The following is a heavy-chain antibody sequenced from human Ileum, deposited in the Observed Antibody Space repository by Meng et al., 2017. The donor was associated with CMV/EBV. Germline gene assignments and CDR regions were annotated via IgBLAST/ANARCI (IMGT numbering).Heavy chain of an antibody. J-gene: IGHJ4*02. D-gene: IGHD1-26*01. CDR1: GFALKNYW. CDR3: ANLWEAGY. CDR2: IKQDGNER. V-gene: IGHV3-7*01. Sequence: GESLKISCAASGFALKNYWMDWVRQAPGKGLEWVATIKQDGNERYSVDSVKGRFTISRDNAENSLYLQISGLRPEDTAIYYCANLWEAGYWGQGTLVTVSS.